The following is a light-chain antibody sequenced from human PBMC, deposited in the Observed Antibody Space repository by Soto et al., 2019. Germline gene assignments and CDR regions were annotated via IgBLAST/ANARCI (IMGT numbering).Light chain of an antibody. CDR1: QTISRW. CDR3: LPDYDYGFA. V-gene: IGKV1-5*03. CDR2: KAS. Sequence: IQMTQSPSPLPGPVGDRVTITCRASQTISRWLAWYQQKPGKAPKRLIYKASSLESGGPSRFSGSASGAEFTLTSSSLQPEAVATYSSLPDYDYGFAFGGGTKVDI. J-gene: IGKJ4*01.